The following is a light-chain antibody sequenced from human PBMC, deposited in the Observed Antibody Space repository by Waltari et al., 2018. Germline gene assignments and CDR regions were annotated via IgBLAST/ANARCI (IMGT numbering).Light chain of an antibody. CDR3: RAWDSGVAVV. Sequence: SYVLTQSPSVAVCPGRTASITGAGDELERNYVCWSQQKPGQSPVLVIYQDFRRPSEIPERVAGPNWGNTAPQRIPGTQPMDEADYYCRAWDSGVAVVFGTGTRVTVL. V-gene: IGLV3-1*01. J-gene: IGLJ1*01. CDR1: ELERNY. CDR2: QDF.